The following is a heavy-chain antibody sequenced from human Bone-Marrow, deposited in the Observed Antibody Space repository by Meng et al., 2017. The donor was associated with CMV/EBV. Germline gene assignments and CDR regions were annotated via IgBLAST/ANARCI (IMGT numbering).Heavy chain of an antibody. CDR1: GYTFTSYY. CDR3: ARGAIVVVPAARYAAGMDV. CDR2: INPSGGST. D-gene: IGHD2-2*01. V-gene: IGHV1-46*01. J-gene: IGHJ6*02. Sequence: ASVKVSCKASGYTFTSYYMHWVRQAPGQGLEWMGIINPSGGSTSYAQKFQGRVTMTRDTSTSTVYMELSSLRSEDTAVYYCARGAIVVVPAARYAAGMDVWGQGTTVTVSS.